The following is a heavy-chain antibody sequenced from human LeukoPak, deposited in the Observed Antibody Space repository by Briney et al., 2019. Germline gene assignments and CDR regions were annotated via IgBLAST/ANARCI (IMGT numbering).Heavy chain of an antibody. J-gene: IGHJ3*02. CDR3: VRDWEGFNFDI. V-gene: IGHV4-59*02. CDR1: GCSVRSYY. D-gene: IGHD1-26*01. Sequence: SETLSLTCTVSGCSVRSYYWSWIRQPPGEGLEWIAYIHNTGSTNYNPSLKSRVTISLDTSKNEFSLKLTSVTAADTAVYYCVRDWEGFNFDIWGQGTMVTVSS. CDR2: IHNTGST.